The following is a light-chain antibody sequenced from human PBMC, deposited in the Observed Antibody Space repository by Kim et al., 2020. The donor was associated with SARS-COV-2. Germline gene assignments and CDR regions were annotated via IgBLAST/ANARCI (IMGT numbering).Light chain of an antibody. J-gene: IGKJ5*01. V-gene: IGKV3-11*01. Sequence: GERATLDGRARQKSKSYLGGEQQKTGQAPRLLIYDRFNRATGIPARVRGSGSGKEFNLTNSSVEPEDFAVYYCQKGEKWPITFGQGTRRESK. CDR2: DRF. CDR3: QKGEKWPIT. CDR1: QKSKSY.